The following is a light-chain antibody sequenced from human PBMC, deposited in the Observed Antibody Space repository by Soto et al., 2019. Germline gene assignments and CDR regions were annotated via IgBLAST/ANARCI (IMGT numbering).Light chain of an antibody. CDR1: SSDIGRYDY. J-gene: IGLJ1*01. V-gene: IGLV2-14*03. CDR3: SSFTTSSTFV. Sequence: QSVLAQPASVSGSRGQSITLSCTGTSSDIGRYDYVSWFQQHPGKVPKLIIYDVSNWPSGVSDRFSGSKSGNTASLTISGLHPEDEADYYCSSFTTSSTFVFGTGTRSPS. CDR2: DVS.